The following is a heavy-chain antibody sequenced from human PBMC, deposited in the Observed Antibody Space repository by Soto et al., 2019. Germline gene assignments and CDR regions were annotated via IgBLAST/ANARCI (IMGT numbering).Heavy chain of an antibody. CDR1: GFTLSSYN. J-gene: IGHJ6*02. D-gene: IGHD2-2*01. CDR2: ISSSSSYI. CDR3: AKGLSAAMWDV. V-gene: IGHV3-21*01. Sequence: PGGSLRLSCAASGFTLSSYNMNWVRQAPGKGLESVSSISSSSSYIYYADSVKGRFTISRDNAKNSLYLQMNSLRAEDTAVYYCAKGLSAAMWDVWGQGTTVTVSS.